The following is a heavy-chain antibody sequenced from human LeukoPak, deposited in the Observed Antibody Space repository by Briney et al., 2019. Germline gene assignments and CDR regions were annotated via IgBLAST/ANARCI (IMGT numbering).Heavy chain of an antibody. D-gene: IGHD3-10*01. CDR3: TGALYGSV. CDR1: GGSISGYF. J-gene: IGHJ6*02. V-gene: IGHV4-59*01. CDR2: IYYSGTT. Sequence: SETLSLTCTVSGGSISGYFWTWIRQPPGKGLEWIGNIYYSGTTNYNPSLKSRVTILVDTSKNHFSLKLSSVTAADTAVYYCTGALYGSVWGQGTTVTVSS.